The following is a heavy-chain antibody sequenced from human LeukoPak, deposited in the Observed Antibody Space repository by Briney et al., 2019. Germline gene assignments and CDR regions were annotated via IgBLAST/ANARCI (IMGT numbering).Heavy chain of an antibody. CDR1: GGSISSSNW. Sequence: SGTLSLTCAVSGGSISSSNWWSWVRQPPGKGLEWIGEIYHSGSTNYNPSLKSRVTISVDKSKNQFSLKLSSVTAADTAVYYCARVSGSDYGDYVLAYWGQGTLVTVSS. J-gene: IGHJ4*02. V-gene: IGHV4-4*02. CDR3: ARVSGSDYGDYVLAY. D-gene: IGHD4-17*01. CDR2: IYHSGST.